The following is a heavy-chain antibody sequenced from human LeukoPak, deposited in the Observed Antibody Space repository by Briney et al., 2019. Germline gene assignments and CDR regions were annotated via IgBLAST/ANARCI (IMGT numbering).Heavy chain of an antibody. CDR2: ISSSNSII. V-gene: IGHV3-48*01. CDR1: GFSFSSFS. J-gene: IGHJ4*02. D-gene: IGHD3-3*01. Sequence: PGGSLRLSCAASGFSFSSFSMNWVRQAPGKGLEWVSDISSSNSIIYYADSVKGRFTISRDNAKNSLYLQMNSLRAEDTAVYYRARGLEIDYWGQGTLVTVSS. CDR3: ARGLEIDY.